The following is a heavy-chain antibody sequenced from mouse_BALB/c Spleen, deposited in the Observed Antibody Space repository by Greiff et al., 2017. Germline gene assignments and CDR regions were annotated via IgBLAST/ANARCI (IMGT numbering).Heavy chain of an antibody. D-gene: IGHD2-12*01. J-gene: IGHJ4*01. Sequence: EVKLQESGGGLVKPGGSLKLSCAASGFTFSSYAMSWVRQTPEKRLECVASISSGGSTYYPDSVKGRFTISRDNARNILYLQMSSLRSEDTAMYYCARRSIRGAMDYWGQGTSVTVSS. CDR1: GFTFSSYA. CDR2: ISSGGST. CDR3: ARRSIRGAMDY. V-gene: IGHV5-6-5*01.